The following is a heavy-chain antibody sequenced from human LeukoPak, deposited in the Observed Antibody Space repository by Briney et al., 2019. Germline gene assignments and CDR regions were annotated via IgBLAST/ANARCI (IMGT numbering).Heavy chain of an antibody. CDR3: AKGMESSWYEYTD. Sequence: GGSLRLSCAASGFTFSSYAMSWVRQAPGKGLEWVSSISGKSGTTYYADSVKGRFTISRDNSKNTLYLQMNSLRAEDTAVYYCAKGMESSWYEYTDWGQGTLVTVSS. CDR1: GFTFSSYA. D-gene: IGHD6-13*01. V-gene: IGHV3-23*01. CDR2: ISGKSGTT. J-gene: IGHJ4*02.